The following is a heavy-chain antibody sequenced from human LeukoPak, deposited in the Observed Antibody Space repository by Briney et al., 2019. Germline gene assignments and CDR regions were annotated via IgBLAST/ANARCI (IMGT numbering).Heavy chain of an antibody. V-gene: IGHV3-7*04. CDR3: ARDAYFAL. CDR2: IKQDGSEK. CDR1: GFTFSTYW. Sequence: GGSLRLSCAASGFTFSTYWMSWVRQAPGKGLEWVANIKQDGSEKYYLDSVKGRLTIFRDNAKNSLYLQMNSLRAEDTAMYYCARDAYFALWGRGTLVTVSS. J-gene: IGHJ2*01. D-gene: IGHD2-21*01.